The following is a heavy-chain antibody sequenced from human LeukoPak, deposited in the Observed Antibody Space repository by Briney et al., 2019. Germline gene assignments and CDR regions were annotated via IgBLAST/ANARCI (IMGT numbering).Heavy chain of an antibody. CDR1: GFTFSSFW. Sequence: PGGSLRLSCAASGFTFSSFWMYWVRQAPGKGLVWVSRISSDGSSTSYADSVKGRFTISRDNAKNSLYLQMNSLRAEDTAVYYCAGEAVAGTVGDDAFDIWGQGTMVTVSS. CDR2: ISSDGSST. J-gene: IGHJ3*02. CDR3: AGEAVAGTVGDDAFDI. V-gene: IGHV3-74*01. D-gene: IGHD6-19*01.